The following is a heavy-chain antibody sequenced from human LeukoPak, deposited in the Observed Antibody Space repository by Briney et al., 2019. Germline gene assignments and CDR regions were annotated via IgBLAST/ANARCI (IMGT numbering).Heavy chain of an antibody. D-gene: IGHD3-9*01. J-gene: IGHJ4*02. CDR2: IFGDDST. CDR3: ARAPLLYFDWCYFDY. V-gene: IGHV3-53*01. Sequence: GGSLRLSCAASGFTVSGNYMSWVRQAPGKGLEWVSAIFGDDSTYYADSVKGRFTISSDNSKNTLYLQMNSLRVEDTAVYYCARAPLLYFDWCYFDYWGQGTLVTVSS. CDR1: GFTVSGNY.